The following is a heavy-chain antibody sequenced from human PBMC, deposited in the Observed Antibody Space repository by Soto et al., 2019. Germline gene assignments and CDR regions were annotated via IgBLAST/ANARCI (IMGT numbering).Heavy chain of an antibody. D-gene: IGHD6-25*01. CDR3: AREGAAAYYYYGMDV. J-gene: IGHJ6*02. CDR1: GYSFTTYG. CDR2: ISGYNGNT. Sequence: QVQLVQARGEVKKPGASVKVSCKTSGYSFTTYGISWVRQASGQGLEWMGWISGYNGNTNYAQNLQGRVTMTTVTSTSTAYMELRSLRSDDTSVYYCAREGAAAYYYYGMDVWGQGSTVTVSS. V-gene: IGHV1-18*01.